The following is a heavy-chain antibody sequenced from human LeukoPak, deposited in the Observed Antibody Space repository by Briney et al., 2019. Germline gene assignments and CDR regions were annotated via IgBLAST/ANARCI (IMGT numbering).Heavy chain of an antibody. CDR2: ISSSSSYI. J-gene: IGHJ3*02. CDR1: GFTFSSYS. Sequence: PGGSLRLSCAASGFTFSSYSMNWVRQAPGKGLEWVSSISSSSSYIYYADSVKGRFTISRDNAKNSLYLQMNSLRAEDTAVYYCAREVYSDDAFDIWGQGTMVTVSS. V-gene: IGHV3-21*01. CDR3: AREVYSDDAFDI. D-gene: IGHD2-8*01.